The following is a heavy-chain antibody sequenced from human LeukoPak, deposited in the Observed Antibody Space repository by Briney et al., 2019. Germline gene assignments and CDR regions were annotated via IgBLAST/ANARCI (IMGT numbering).Heavy chain of an antibody. V-gene: IGHV3-21*01. CDR2: ISSSSSYI. J-gene: IGHJ4*02. CDR1: GFTFSSYS. CDR3: ARDRGSYRDRSIDY. Sequence: GGSLRLSCAASGFTFSSYSMNWVRQAPGKGLEWVSSISSSSSYIYYADSVKGRFTISRDNAKNSLYLQMNSLRAEDTAVYYCARDRGSYRDRSIDYWAREPWSPSPQ. D-gene: IGHD3-16*02.